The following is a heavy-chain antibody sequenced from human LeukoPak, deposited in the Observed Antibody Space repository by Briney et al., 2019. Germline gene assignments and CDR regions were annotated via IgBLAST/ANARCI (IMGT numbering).Heavy chain of an antibody. CDR1: GFTFSDAW. CDR3: TTQLLYEHNFDY. CDR2: IKSNTDGGTT. J-gene: IGHJ4*02. D-gene: IGHD2-2*02. V-gene: IGHV3-15*01. Sequence: GGSLRLSCAASGFTFSDAWMSWVRQTPGKGLEWVGRIKSNTDGGTTDFAAPVKGRVTISRDDSENALYLQMNSLKTEDTAVYYCTTQLLYEHNFDYWGQGTLVTVSS.